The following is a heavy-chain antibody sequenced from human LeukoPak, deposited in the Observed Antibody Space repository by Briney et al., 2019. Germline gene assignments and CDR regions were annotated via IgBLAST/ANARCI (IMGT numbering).Heavy chain of an antibody. CDR3: ARVPGTSYYYYYMDV. CDR1: GYTFTGYY. V-gene: IGHV1-2*02. J-gene: IGHJ6*03. CDR2: INPNSGGT. Sequence: ASVKVSCKASGYTFTGYYMHWVRQAPGQGLEWMGWINPNSGGTNYAQKFQGRVTMTRDTSITTGYMELSSLRSDDTAVYYCARVPGTSYYYYYMDVWGKGTTVTVSS.